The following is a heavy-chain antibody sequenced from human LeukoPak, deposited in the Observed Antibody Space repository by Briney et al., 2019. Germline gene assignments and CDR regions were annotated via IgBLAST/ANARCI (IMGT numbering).Heavy chain of an antibody. V-gene: IGHV5-51*01. Sequence: GESLKISCEASGYSFPIYCIAWVRQAPGKGLEWMGNIYPGDSDTRYSPSSRVQVTISVDKSVSTAYLHFSSLRASDTAIYYCARNPRLDFWGQGTPVTV. CDR1: GYSFPIYC. CDR3: ARNPRLDF. J-gene: IGHJ4*02. CDR2: IYPGDSDT.